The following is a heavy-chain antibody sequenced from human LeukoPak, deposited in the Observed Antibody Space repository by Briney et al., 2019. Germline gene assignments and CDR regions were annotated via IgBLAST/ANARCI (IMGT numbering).Heavy chain of an antibody. CDR2: INTNTGNP. D-gene: IGHD3-10*01. Sequence: ASVKVSCKASGYTFTSYAMNWVRQAPGQGLEWMGWINTNTGNPTYAQGFTGRFVFSLDTSVSTAYYCAREGGVRGVIISSWFDPWGQGTLVTVSS. V-gene: IGHV7-4-1*01. J-gene: IGHJ5*02. CDR1: GYTFTSYA. CDR3: FDP.